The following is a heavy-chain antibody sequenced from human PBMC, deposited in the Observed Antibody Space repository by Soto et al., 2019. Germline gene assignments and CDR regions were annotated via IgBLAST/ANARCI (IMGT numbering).Heavy chain of an antibody. CDR1: GYTLTGDA. CDR2: INAGNGNT. CDR3: ARVCGSGCLSY. J-gene: IGHJ4*02. V-gene: IGHV1-3*01. Sequence: ASVKVSCKASGYTLTGDAMHWVRQAPGQRLEWMGWINAGNGNTKYSQKFQGRVTITRDTSASTAYMELSSLRSEDTAVYYCARVCGSGCLSYWGQGTLVTVSS. D-gene: IGHD6-19*01.